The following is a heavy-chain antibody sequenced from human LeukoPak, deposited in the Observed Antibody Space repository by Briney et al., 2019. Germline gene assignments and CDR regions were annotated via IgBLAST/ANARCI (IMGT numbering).Heavy chain of an antibody. CDR3: ARRDSSAWNFDY. V-gene: IGHV1-8*01. CDR1: GYTFTSYD. D-gene: IGHD3-22*01. Sequence: ASVKVSCKASGYTFTSYDINWVRQATGQGLEWMGWMNPNSGNTNYAQKLQGRVTMTTDTSTNTAYMELTSLTSDDTAMYYCARRDSSAWNFDYWGQGTLVTVSS. CDR2: MNPNSGNT. J-gene: IGHJ4*02.